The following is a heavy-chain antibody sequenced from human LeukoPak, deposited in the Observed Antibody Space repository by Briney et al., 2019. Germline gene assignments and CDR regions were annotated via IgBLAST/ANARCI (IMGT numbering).Heavy chain of an antibody. D-gene: IGHD4-17*01. CDR1: GFSVNNDA. V-gene: IGHV3-23*01. Sequence: PGGSLRLSCAVSGFSVNNDAMSWVRQAPGKGLEWVAAISSGGSTYYADSVKGRFTISRDNSKNTLSLQMNSLRAEDTAVYYCAKALLNGDSSFDHWGQGTLVTVSS. J-gene: IGHJ4*02. CDR3: AKALLNGDSSFDH. CDR2: ISSGGST.